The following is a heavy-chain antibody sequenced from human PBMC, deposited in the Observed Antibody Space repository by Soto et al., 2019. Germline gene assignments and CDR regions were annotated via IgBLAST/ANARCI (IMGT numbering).Heavy chain of an antibody. CDR1: GCTFSSYA. CDR3: ARDRGYSGYDSGDH. V-gene: IGHV3-30-3*01. J-gene: IGHJ4*02. Sequence: GVSLRLSWVASGCTFSSYAMRWIRQAPGKGLEWVAVISYDGSNKYHADSVKGRFTISRDNSKNTLYVQMDSLGAEDTAVYYCARDRGYSGYDSGDHWGQGTLVTVSS. CDR2: ISYDGSNK. D-gene: IGHD5-12*01.